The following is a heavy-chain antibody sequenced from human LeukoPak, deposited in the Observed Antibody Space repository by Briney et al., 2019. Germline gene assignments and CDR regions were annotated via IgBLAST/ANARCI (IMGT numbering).Heavy chain of an antibody. J-gene: IGHJ4*02. Sequence: GRSLRLSCAASGFTFSSYGMHWVRQAPGKGLEWVAVISYDGSNKYYADSVKGRFTISRDNSKNTLYLQMNSLRAEDTAVYYCAKDSGRSGWSGGDYWGQGTLVTVSS. V-gene: IGHV3-30*18. CDR2: ISYDGSNK. CDR3: AKDSGRSGWSGGDY. CDR1: GFTFSSYG. D-gene: IGHD6-19*01.